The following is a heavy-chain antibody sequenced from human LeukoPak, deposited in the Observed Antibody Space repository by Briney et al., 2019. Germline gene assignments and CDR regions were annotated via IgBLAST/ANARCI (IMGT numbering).Heavy chain of an antibody. V-gene: IGHV1-69*05. CDR2: IIPIFGTA. CDR3: ARDPTTVTPYYFDY. D-gene: IGHD4-17*01. J-gene: IGHJ4*02. CDR1: GGPFSSYA. Sequence: SVKVSCKASGGPFSSYAISWVRQAPGQGLEWMGRIIPIFGTANYAQKFQGRVTITTDESTSTAYMELSSLRSEDTAVYYCARDPTTVTPYYFDYWGQGTLVTVSS.